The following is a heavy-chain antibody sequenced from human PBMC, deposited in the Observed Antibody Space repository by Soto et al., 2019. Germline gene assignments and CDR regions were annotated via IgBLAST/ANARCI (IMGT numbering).Heavy chain of an antibody. CDR1: GESCTSCT. Sequence: GXSRSLSCVAGGESCTSCTLSYFRQAPVKGLEWVSVISGSGGSPSYADSVQGRFSISRDNPKNTLYLQMNSLRGEDTAMYYCAKARCSTTNCYVPDYWGQGTLVTVSS. CDR2: ISGSGGSP. D-gene: IGHD2-2*01. J-gene: IGHJ4*02. V-gene: IGHV3-23*01. CDR3: AKARCSTTNCYVPDY.